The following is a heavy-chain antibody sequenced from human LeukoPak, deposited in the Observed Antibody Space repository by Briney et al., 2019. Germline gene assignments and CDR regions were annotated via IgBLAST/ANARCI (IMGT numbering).Heavy chain of an antibody. J-gene: IGHJ6*03. CDR1: GGSISSYY. Sequence: SETLSLTCTVSGGSISSYYWSWIRQPPGKGLEWIGYVFYSGRTDHNPSLKSRLTISVDTSKNQFSLKLSSVTAADTAVYYCARGERAGVYQLLSAGMDVWGKGTTVTVSS. CDR2: VFYSGRT. D-gene: IGHD2-2*01. V-gene: IGHV4-59*01. CDR3: ARGERAGVYQLLSAGMDV.